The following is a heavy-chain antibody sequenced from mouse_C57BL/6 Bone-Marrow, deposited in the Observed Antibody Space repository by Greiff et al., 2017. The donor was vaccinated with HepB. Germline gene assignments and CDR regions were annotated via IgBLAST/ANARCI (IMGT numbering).Heavy chain of an antibody. J-gene: IGHJ2*01. CDR3: ARGRHYDYFDY. CDR1: GYTFTNYW. D-gene: IGHD1-1*01. CDR2: IYPGGGYT. Sequence: QVQLQQSGAELVRPGTSVKMSCKASGYTFTNYWIGWAKQRPGHGLEWIGDIYPGGGYTKYNEKFKGKATLTADKSSSTAYMQFSSLTSEDSAIYYCARGRHYDYFDYWGQGTTLTVSS. V-gene: IGHV1-63*01.